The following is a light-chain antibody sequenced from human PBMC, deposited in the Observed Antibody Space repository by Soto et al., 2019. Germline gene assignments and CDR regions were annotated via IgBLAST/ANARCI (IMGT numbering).Light chain of an antibody. CDR1: QSISSY. V-gene: IGKV1-39*01. CDR3: QQSYSTLYT. J-gene: IGKJ2*01. Sequence: DIQMTQSPSSLSASVGDRVTITCRASQSISSYLNWYQQKQGKAPKLLIYAASSLQSGVPSRFSGSGSGTDFTLTISSLQPEDFATYYCQQSYSTLYTVGQGTKLEIK. CDR2: AAS.